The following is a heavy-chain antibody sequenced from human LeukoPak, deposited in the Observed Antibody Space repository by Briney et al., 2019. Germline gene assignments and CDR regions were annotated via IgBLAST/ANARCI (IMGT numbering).Heavy chain of an antibody. CDR2: IYTSGST. V-gene: IGHV4-61*02. Sequence: SETLSLTCTVSGGSISSGSYYWSWIRQPAGEGLEWIGRIYTSGSTNYNPSLKSRVTISVDTSKNQFSLKLSSVTAADTAVYYCARDPLGWFDPWGQGTLVTVSS. CDR1: GGSISSGSYY. J-gene: IGHJ5*02. CDR3: ARDPLGWFDP.